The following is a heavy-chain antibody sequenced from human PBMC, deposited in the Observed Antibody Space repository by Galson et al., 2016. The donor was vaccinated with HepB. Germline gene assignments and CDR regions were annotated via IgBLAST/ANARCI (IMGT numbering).Heavy chain of an antibody. CDR1: GNSFAGYY. D-gene: IGHD5-12*01. CDR2: INSNRGAT. J-gene: IGHJ6*04. Sequence: SVKVSCKASGNSFAGYYMHWVRQAPGQGLEWMGWINSNRGATNYAKKFQGRVTMTRDTSNRTVYMELSSLRPGDTAVYYCARDSGLDGMDVGGKGATVTVSS. V-gene: IGHV1-2*02. CDR3: ARDSGLDGMDV.